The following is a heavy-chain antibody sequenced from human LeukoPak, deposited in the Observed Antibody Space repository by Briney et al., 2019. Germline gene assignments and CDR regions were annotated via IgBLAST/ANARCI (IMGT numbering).Heavy chain of an antibody. CDR1: GFTFSDYY. CDR2: ISDSGSTI. D-gene: IGHD6-6*01. Sequence: PGGSLRLSCVASGFTFSDYYMSWVRQAPGKGLEWISYISDSGSTIYYADSVKGRFTISRDNAKNSLYLQMNSLRAEDTAVYYCARGSSSSLNFDYWGQGTLVTVSS. V-gene: IGHV3-11*01. J-gene: IGHJ4*02. CDR3: ARGSSSSLNFDY.